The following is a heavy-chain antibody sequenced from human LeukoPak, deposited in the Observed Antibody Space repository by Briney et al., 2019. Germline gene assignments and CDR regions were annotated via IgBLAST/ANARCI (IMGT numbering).Heavy chain of an antibody. V-gene: IGHV1-24*01. CDR1: GYTLTELS. D-gene: IGHD2-2*01. Sequence: GASLKVSCKVSGYTLTELSMHWVRQAPGKGLGWMGGFDPEDGETIYAQKFQGRVTMTEDTSTDTAYMELSSLRSEDTAVYYCATDRLDIVVVPAAMNYWGQGTLVTVSS. CDR3: ATDRLDIVVVPAAMNY. J-gene: IGHJ4*02. CDR2: FDPEDGET.